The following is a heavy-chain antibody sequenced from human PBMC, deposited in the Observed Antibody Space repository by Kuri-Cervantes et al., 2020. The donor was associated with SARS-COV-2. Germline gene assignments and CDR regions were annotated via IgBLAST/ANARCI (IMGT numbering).Heavy chain of an antibody. J-gene: IGHJ4*02. CDR1: EFTFSYHW. D-gene: IGHD2-21*01. Sequence: GGSLRLSCAASEFTFSYHWRHWVRQAPGKGLEWVAVISYDGSNKDYTASGKGRFTISRDNSQNTLYLQMKSLRTEDTALYYCARDRVGVHDSWGQGTLVTVSS. CDR2: ISYDGSNK. V-gene: IGHV3-30-3*01. CDR3: ARDRVGVHDS.